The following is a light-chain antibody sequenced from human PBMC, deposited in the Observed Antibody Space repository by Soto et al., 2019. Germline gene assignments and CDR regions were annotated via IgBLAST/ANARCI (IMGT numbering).Light chain of an antibody. Sequence: DVQLTQSPSTLSASVGDRVTITCRASQNIHSWLAWYQRKPGEAPKLLIYKASTLGSGVPSRFSGSASGTEFTLTINSLQPDDFAMYYCQQYNSYSWLSFGGGTKVDI. V-gene: IGKV1-5*03. CDR1: QNIHSW. CDR3: QQYNSYSWLS. CDR2: KAS. J-gene: IGKJ4*01.